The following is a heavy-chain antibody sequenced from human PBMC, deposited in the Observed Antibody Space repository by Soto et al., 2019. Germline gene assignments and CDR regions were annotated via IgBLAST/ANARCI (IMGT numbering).Heavy chain of an antibody. CDR3: ARAEVVVAALGYYYYGMDV. J-gene: IGHJ6*02. V-gene: IGHV4-4*07. CDR1: GGSISGYY. Sequence: SENLSLTCTVSGGSISGYYWSWIRQPAGKGLEWIGRIYTSGSTNYNPSLKSRVTMSVDTSKNQFSLKLSSVTAADTAVYYCARAEVVVAALGYYYYGMDVWGQGTTVTVSS. D-gene: IGHD2-15*01. CDR2: IYTSGST.